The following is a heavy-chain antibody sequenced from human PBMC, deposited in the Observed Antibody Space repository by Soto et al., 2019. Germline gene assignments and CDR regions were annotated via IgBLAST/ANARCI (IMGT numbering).Heavy chain of an antibody. Sequence: PVGSLRLSCAASGFTFSGSAMHWVRQASGKGLEWVGRIRSKANSYATAYAASVKGRFTISRDDSKNTAYLQMNSLKTEDTAVYYCTRLVPQEYYDILTGYSKSDYWGQGTLVTVSS. CDR3: TRLVPQEYYDILTGYSKSDY. D-gene: IGHD3-9*01. V-gene: IGHV3-73*01. CDR2: IRSKANSYAT. J-gene: IGHJ4*02. CDR1: GFTFSGSA.